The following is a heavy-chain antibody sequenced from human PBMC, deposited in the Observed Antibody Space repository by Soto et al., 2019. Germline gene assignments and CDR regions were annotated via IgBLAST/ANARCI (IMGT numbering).Heavy chain of an antibody. CDR2: ISGSGGST. Sequence: EVQLLESGGGLVQPGGSLRLSCAASGFSFSSYAMSWVRQAPGRGLGWVSFISGSGGSTYYADSARGRFTISRDNSKNTLYLQMNSLRAEDTALYYCAKGRGSSSSGTDYWGQGTLVTVSS. D-gene: IGHD6-6*01. CDR1: GFSFSSYA. CDR3: AKGRGSSSSGTDY. J-gene: IGHJ4*02. V-gene: IGHV3-23*01.